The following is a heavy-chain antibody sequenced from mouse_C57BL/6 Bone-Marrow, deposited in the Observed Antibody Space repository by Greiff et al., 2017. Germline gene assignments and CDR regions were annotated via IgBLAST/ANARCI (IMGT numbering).Heavy chain of an antibody. D-gene: IGHD1-1*01. Sequence: VQLQQSGAELARPGASVKLSCKASGYTFTSSGISWVKQRTGQGLEWIGEISPRSGNTYYNEKFTCKSTLTADKSSSTASMELRSLTAADSAVYFCARGAYGSSYGFAYWGQGTLVTVSA. J-gene: IGHJ3*01. CDR3: ARGAYGSSYGFAY. CDR1: GYTFTSSG. CDR2: ISPRSGNT. V-gene: IGHV1-81*01.